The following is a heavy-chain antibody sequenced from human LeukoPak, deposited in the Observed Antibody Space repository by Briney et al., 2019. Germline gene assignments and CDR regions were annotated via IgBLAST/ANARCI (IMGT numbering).Heavy chain of an antibody. V-gene: IGHV3-9*01. D-gene: IGHD3-10*01. Sequence: GRSLRLSCAASGFTFDDYAMHWVRQAPGKGLEWVSGISWNSGSIGYADSVKGRFTISRDNAKNSLYLQMNSLRAEDTALYYCAKVSGGGSGSPGAFDIWGQGTMVTVSS. CDR3: AKVSGGGSGSPGAFDI. CDR1: GFTFDDYA. J-gene: IGHJ3*02. CDR2: ISWNSGSI.